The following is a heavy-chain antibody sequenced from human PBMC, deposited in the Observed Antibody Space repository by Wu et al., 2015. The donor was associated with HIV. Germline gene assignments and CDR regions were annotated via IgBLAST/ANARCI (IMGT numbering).Heavy chain of an antibody. CDR2: INPNSGGT. Sequence: QVQLVQSGAEVKKPGTSVNVSCKASGYLITAFYIHWVRQAPGQGLEWVGWINPNSGGTKFGQKFQGRLTMTRDTSVNTVYMELTGLTVDDTAVYYCARDTYRMLWGALDSWGQGTLVTVSS. CDR3: ARDTYRMLWGALDS. J-gene: IGHJ5*01. V-gene: IGHV1-2*02. CDR1: GYLITAFY. D-gene: IGHD3-10*01.